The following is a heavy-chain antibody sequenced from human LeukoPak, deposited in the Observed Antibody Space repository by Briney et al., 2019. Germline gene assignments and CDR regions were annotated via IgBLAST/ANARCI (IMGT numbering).Heavy chain of an antibody. V-gene: IGHV4-4*07. D-gene: IGHD3-3*01. CDR2: IYDSGSA. Sequence: PSGTLSLTCTVSGDSISNYYWSWIRQPAGKRREWIGRIYDSGSAIYNPALKSRLTMSLDTSKNQFSLKLKSGTAADTAVYYCARDGVFGVPPYYYYYMDVWGKGTTVTVSS. CDR3: ARDGVFGVPPYYYYYMDV. J-gene: IGHJ6*03. CDR1: GDSISNYY.